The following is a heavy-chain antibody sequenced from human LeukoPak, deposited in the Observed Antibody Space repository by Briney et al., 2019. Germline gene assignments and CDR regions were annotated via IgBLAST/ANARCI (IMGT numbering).Heavy chain of an antibody. CDR2: IGGSGDKT. D-gene: IGHD2-21*01. CDR1: GFTFNRNA. Sequence: GGSRRLSCAASGFTFNRNAISWVRQAPGKGLEWVSTIGGSGDKTFYADSVKGRFTISRDNSNYMLFLHMNSLRAEDTAIYYCAKQPYNYYYLDVWGKGTTVTVSS. CDR3: AKQPYNYYYLDV. V-gene: IGHV3-23*01. J-gene: IGHJ6*03.